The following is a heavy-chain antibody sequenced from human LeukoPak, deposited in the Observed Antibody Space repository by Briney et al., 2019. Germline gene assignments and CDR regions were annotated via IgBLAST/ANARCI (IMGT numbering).Heavy chain of an antibody. J-gene: IGHJ4*02. D-gene: IGHD1-26*01. CDR1: GGSISSYY. Sequence: SETLSLTCTVSGGSISSYYWSWIRQPPGKGLEWIGYIYYSGSNNYNPALKSRVTISVDTSKNQLSLKLSSVTAADTAVYYCARDPSGSSGIYFDYWGQGTLVTVSS. CDR3: ARDPSGSSGIYFDY. V-gene: IGHV4-59*01. CDR2: IYYSGSN.